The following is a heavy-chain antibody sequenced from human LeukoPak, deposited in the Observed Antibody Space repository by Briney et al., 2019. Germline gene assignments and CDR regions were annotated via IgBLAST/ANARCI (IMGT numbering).Heavy chain of an antibody. CDR1: GGTFSSYA. CDR3: ARFGSESSGYYGSVLSHSYYYYGMDV. J-gene: IGHJ6*02. Sequence: GASVKVSCKASGGTFSSYAISWVRQAPGQGLEWIGGIIPIFGTANYAQKFQGRVTITADESTSTAYMELSSLRSEDTAVYYCARFGSESSGYYGSVLSHSYYYYGMDVWGQGTTVTVSS. D-gene: IGHD3-3*01. V-gene: IGHV1-69*13. CDR2: IIPIFGTA.